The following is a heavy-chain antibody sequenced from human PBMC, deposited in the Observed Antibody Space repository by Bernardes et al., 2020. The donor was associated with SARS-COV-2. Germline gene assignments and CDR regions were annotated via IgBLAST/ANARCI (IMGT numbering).Heavy chain of an antibody. D-gene: IGHD3-22*01. CDR3: ARGGYYDSSGDYYYYGMDV. Sequence: ETLSLTCTVSGGSISSYYWSWIRQPPGKGLEWIGYIYYSGSTNYNPSLKSRVTISVDTSKNQFSLKLSSVTAADTAVYYCARGGYYDSSGDYYYYGMDVWGQGTTVTVSS. CDR2: IYYSGST. CDR1: GGSISSYY. J-gene: IGHJ6*02. V-gene: IGHV4-59*01.